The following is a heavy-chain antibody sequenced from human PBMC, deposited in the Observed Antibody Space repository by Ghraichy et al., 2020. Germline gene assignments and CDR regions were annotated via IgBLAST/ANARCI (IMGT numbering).Heavy chain of an antibody. D-gene: IGHD2-2*01. CDR3: ARDVCGTTSCYFSSSFDP. J-gene: IGHJ5*02. CDR2: INAGNGYT. CDR1: GYTFTSYA. V-gene: IGHV1-3*01. Sequence: ASVKVSCKASGYTFTSYAMHWVRQAPGQRLEWMGWINAGNGYTKYSQKFQGRVTITRDTSASTAYMELSSLRSEDTAVYYCARDVCGTTSCYFSSSFDPWGQGTLVTVSS.